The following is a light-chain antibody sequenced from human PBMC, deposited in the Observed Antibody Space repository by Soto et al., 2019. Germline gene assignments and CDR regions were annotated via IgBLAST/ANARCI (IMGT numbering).Light chain of an antibody. Sequence: DIQMTQSPSTLSASVGDRVTITCRASQSVSTWLAWYQQKPGKAPKLLIYKASNLESGVPSRFTVSGSGTEFTLTISSLQPDDFATYYCQQYNSWTFGQGTKVDIK. J-gene: IGKJ1*01. CDR1: QSVSTW. CDR3: QQYNSWT. V-gene: IGKV1-5*03. CDR2: KAS.